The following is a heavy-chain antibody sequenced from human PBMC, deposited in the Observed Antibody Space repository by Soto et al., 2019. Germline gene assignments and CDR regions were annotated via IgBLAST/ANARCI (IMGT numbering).Heavy chain of an antibody. D-gene: IGHD6-19*01. J-gene: IGHJ4*02. CDR1: GFTFSSNW. CDR2: IKTDGSST. V-gene: IGHV3-74*01. CDR3: ASAPRVAGDYYFDY. Sequence: EVQLVESGGGLVQPGGSLRLSCAASGFTFSSNWMHWVRQAPGKGLVWVSRIKTDGSSTTYADSVKGRFTISRDNAQNTLYLQMSSLRAEDTAVYYCASAPRVAGDYYFDYWGQGTPVTVSS.